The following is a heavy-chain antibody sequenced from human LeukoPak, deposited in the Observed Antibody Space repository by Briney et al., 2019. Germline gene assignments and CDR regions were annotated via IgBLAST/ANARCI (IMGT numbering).Heavy chain of an antibody. CDR1: GYTFTGYY. V-gene: IGHV1-2*02. CDR3: TRDAAVVTAIRGYYYYYYGMDV. Sequence: ASVKVSCKASGYTFTGYYMHWVRQAPGQGLEWMGWINPNSGGTNYAQKFQGRVTMTRDTSISTAYIELSGLRSDDTAVYYLTRDAAVVTAIRGYYYYYYGMDVWGQGTTVTVSS. J-gene: IGHJ6*02. D-gene: IGHD2-21*02. CDR2: INPNSGGT.